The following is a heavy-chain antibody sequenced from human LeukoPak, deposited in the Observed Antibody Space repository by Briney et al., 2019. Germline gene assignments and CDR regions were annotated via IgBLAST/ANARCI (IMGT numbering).Heavy chain of an antibody. CDR2: ISAYNGNT. Sequence: ASVKVSCKASGYTFTSYGISWVRQAPGQGLEWVGWISAYNGNTNYAQKLQGRVTMTTDTSTSTAYMELRSLRSDDTAVYYCARDSGPHAHQYCSSTSCQYDAFDIWGQGTMVTVSS. D-gene: IGHD2-2*01. J-gene: IGHJ3*02. CDR3: ARDSGPHAHQYCSSTSCQYDAFDI. V-gene: IGHV1-18*01. CDR1: GYTFTSYG.